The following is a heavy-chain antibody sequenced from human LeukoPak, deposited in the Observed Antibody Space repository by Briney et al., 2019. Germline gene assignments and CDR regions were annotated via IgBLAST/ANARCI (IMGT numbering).Heavy chain of an antibody. D-gene: IGHD3-22*01. CDR1: GFTFSSYS. CDR2: ISSSSSTI. Sequence: GGSLRLSCAASGFTFSSYSMNWVRQAPGKGLEWVSYISSSSSTIYYADSVKGRFTISRDNAKNSLYLQMNSLRAEDTAVYYCAKKGYYDGSGYYMYYFDHWGQGTLVTVSS. J-gene: IGHJ4*02. CDR3: AKKGYYDGSGYYMYYFDH. V-gene: IGHV3-48*01.